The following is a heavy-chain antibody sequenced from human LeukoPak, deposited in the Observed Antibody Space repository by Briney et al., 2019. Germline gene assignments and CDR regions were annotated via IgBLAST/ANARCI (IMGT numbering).Heavy chain of an antibody. CDR1: GFSFSSYA. V-gene: IGHV3-21*01. CDR3: ARDRARYSGYDWGIFDY. CDR2: ISSSSSYI. Sequence: GGSLRLSCAASGFSFSSYAMNWVRQAPGKGLEWVSSISSSSSYIYYADSVKGRFTISRDNAKNSLYLQMNSLRAEDTAVYYCARDRARYSGYDWGIFDYWGQGTLVTVSS. D-gene: IGHD5-12*01. J-gene: IGHJ4*02.